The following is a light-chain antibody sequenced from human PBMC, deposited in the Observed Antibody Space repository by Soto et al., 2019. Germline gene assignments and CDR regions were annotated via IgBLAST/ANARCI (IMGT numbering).Light chain of an antibody. CDR1: QDIKKW. V-gene: IGKV1-12*01. Sequence: DIQVTQSPSSVSASVGDRVTITCRASQDIKKWLVWYQQKPGKAPNLLIYSASVLHGGVPSRFSGSGSGTDFTLTISGLTPEDFGTYYCQQANSRPIVFGHGTRLEIK. CDR3: QQANSRPIV. J-gene: IGKJ5*01. CDR2: SAS.